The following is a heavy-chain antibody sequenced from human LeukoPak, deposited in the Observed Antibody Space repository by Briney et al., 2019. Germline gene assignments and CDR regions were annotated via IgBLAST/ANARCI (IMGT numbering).Heavy chain of an antibody. D-gene: IGHD3-22*01. CDR3: AKGVVSYDSSGYYWD. Sequence: GGSLRLSCAASGFTFSSYAMSWVRQAPGKGLEWVSAISGSGGSTYYADSVKGRFTISRDNPKNTLYLQMNSLRAEDTAVYYCAKGVVSYDSSGYYWDWGQGTLVTVSS. CDR2: ISGSGGST. CDR1: GFTFSSYA. J-gene: IGHJ4*02. V-gene: IGHV3-23*01.